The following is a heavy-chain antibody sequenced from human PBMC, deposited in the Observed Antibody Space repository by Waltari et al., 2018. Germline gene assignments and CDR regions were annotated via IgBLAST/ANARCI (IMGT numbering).Heavy chain of an antibody. CDR3: ARHVSGPTRAAFDV. J-gene: IGHJ3*01. V-gene: IGHV3-66*04. Sequence: EVQLVESGGVVVQPGGSLRLSCVGSGFTVNSNYLSWVRQVPGKGLEWVSNIPLGTNANYAESVRGRFTISRDNSKDTLYLQMNSLRVEDTAVYFCARHVSGPTRAAFDVWGQGTMVTVSP. CDR2: IPLGTNA. CDR1: GFTVNSNY. D-gene: IGHD6-19*01.